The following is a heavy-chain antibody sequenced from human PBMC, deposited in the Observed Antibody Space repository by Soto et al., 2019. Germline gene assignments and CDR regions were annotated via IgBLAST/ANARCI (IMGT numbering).Heavy chain of an antibody. CDR1: GFTFSSYG. V-gene: IGHV3-33*01. D-gene: IGHD6-13*01. Sequence: GGSLRLSCAASGFTFSSYGMHWVRQAPGKGLEWVAVIWYDGSNKYYADSVKGRFTISRDNSKNTLYLQMNSLRAEDTAVSHRPREPHSSSYGMDVWGPGTTVTVSS. CDR3: PREPHSSSYGMDV. J-gene: IGHJ6*02. CDR2: IWYDGSNK.